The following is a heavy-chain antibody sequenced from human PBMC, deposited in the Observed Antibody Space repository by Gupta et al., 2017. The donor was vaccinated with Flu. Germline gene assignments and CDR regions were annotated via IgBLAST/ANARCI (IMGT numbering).Heavy chain of an antibody. J-gene: IGHJ4*02. V-gene: IGHV4-39*01. CDR2: IFYVGNT. CDR1: GGSIRNTDYH. Sequence: QLLLQESGPGLVKPSETLSLTCTVSGGSIRNTDYHWGWIRQPPGKELEWLGNIFYVGNTYYNPSLKSRLAISVDTSKNQCSLKLTSVAAADTAVYYCVRHKGGSSRIDYWGRGTLVTVTS. D-gene: IGHD1-26*01. CDR3: VRHKGGSSRIDY.